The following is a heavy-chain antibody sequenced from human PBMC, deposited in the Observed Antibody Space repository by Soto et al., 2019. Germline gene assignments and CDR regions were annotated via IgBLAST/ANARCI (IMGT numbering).Heavy chain of an antibody. CDR1: GFTFSSYA. CDR2: ISYDGSNK. Sequence: QVQLVESGGGVVQPGRSLRLSCAASGFTFSSYAMHWVRQAPGKGLEWVAVISYDGSNKYYADSVKGRFTISRDNSKNTLYLQMNSLRAEDTAVYDSARDIVDYTPYYYGMDVWGQGSTVTVSS. V-gene: IGHV3-30-3*01. D-gene: IGHD3-22*01. CDR3: ARDIVDYTPYYYGMDV. J-gene: IGHJ6*02.